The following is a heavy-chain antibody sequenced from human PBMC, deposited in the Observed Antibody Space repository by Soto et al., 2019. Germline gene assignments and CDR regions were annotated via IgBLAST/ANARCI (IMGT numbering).Heavy chain of an antibody. V-gene: IGHV3-23*01. CDR3: AKERGDDEFWSGSWGWFDP. D-gene: IGHD3-3*01. J-gene: IGHJ5*02. CDR1: GFTFSSYA. Sequence: EVQLLESGGGLVQPGGSLRLSCAASGFTFSSYAMNWVRQAPGKGLEWISAISGSGDSTHYADSVQGRFTISRGNSKNTLYLQINSLRAEDTAFYYCAKERGDDEFWSGSWGWFDPWGQGTLVTVSS. CDR2: ISGSGDST.